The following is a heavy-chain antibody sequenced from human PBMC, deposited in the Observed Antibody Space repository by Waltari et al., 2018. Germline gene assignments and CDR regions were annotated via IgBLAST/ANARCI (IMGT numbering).Heavy chain of an antibody. CDR1: GGSISSYY. CDR3: ARGNDVWSPGDAFDI. J-gene: IGHJ3*02. D-gene: IGHD3-3*01. Sequence: QVQLQESGPGLVKPSETLSLTCTVSGGSISSYYWSWIRQPAGKGLEWIGRIYTSGSTNNNPPPKRPVTTPVDPPKNQSSLKLSSVTAADTAVYYCARGNDVWSPGDAFDIWAKGQWSPSLQ. CDR2: IYTSGST. V-gene: IGHV4-4*07.